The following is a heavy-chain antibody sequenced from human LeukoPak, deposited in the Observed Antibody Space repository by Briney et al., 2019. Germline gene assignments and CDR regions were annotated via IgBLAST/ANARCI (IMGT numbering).Heavy chain of an antibody. CDR2: IYYSGST. CDR1: GGSISSSSYY. D-gene: IGHD4-17*01. J-gene: IGHJ6*03. Sequence: SETLSLTCTVSGGSISSSSYYWGWIRQPPGKGLEWIGSIYYSGSTYYNPSLKSRVTISVDTSKNQFSLKLSSVTAADTAVYYCARLVARPVHDYGFSDYYYYMDVWGKGTTVTVSS. V-gene: IGHV4-39*07. CDR3: ARLVARPVHDYGFSDYYYYMDV.